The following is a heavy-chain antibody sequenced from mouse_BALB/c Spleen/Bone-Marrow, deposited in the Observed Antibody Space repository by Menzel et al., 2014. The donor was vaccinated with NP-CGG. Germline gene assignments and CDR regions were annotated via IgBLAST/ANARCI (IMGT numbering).Heavy chain of an antibody. CDR2: IDTSDSYI. Sequence: QVQLQQSGAEFVMPGASVKMSCKASGYTFTDMWMHWVKQRPGQGLEWIGAIDTSDSYINYNQKFKGKASLTVDASSSTAYMHLSSLTSDDSAVYYCARGGHDFSLDYWGQGTSVIVSS. CDR3: ARGGHDFSLDY. CDR1: GYTFTDMW. V-gene: IGHV1-69*01. J-gene: IGHJ4*01. D-gene: IGHD2-4*01.